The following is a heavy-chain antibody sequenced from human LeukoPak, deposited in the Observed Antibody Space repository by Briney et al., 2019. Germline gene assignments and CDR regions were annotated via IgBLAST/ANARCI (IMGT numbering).Heavy chain of an antibody. CDR3: ARVFRNSGSYFDF. V-gene: IGHV3-48*03. J-gene: IGHJ4*02. Sequence: GGSLRLSCAASGFTFSNYEMHWVRQAPGKGLEWVSYISSSGSDIYYADSVKGRFTISRDNAKNSLYLQMNSLRAEDTAVYYCARVFRNSGSYFDFWGQGTLVSVAS. CDR2: ISSSGSDI. CDR1: GFTFSNYE. D-gene: IGHD1-26*01.